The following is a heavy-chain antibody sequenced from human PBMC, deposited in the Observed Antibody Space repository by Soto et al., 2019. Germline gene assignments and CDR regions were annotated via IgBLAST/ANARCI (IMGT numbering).Heavy chain of an antibody. CDR2: FDPEDGET. CDR3: ATVFWYSSSWYFDP. D-gene: IGHD6-13*01. Sequence: GASMKVSCKVSGYTPTELSMHWVGQAPGKGLEWMGGFDPEDGETIYAQKFQGRVTMTEDTSTDTAYMELSSLRSEDTAVYYCATVFWYSSSWYFDPWGQGTLVTVSS. J-gene: IGHJ5*02. CDR1: GYTPTELS. V-gene: IGHV1-24*01.